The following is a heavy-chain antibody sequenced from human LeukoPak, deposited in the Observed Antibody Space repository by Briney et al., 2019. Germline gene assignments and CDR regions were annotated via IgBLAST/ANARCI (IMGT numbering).Heavy chain of an antibody. Sequence: GGSLRLSCAASGFTFSSYWMHWVRQAPGKGLLWVSRINSDGTTTYYADSVKGGFTISRANAKNTLYLQVNSLRAEDTAVYYCARGNYYGMDVWGQGTTVTVSS. CDR2: INSDGTTT. CDR1: GFTFSSYW. V-gene: IGHV3-74*01. CDR3: ARGNYYGMDV. J-gene: IGHJ6*02.